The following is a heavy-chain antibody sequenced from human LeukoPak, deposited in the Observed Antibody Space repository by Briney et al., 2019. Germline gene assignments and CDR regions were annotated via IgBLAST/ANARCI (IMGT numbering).Heavy chain of an antibody. J-gene: IGHJ3*02. CDR3: ARRKIAARQPGAFDI. Sequence: GASVKVSCKASGYTFTGYYMHWVRQAPGQGLEWMGWINPNSGGTNYAQKFQGRVTMTRDTSISTAYMELSRLRSDDTAVYYCARRKIAARQPGAFDIWGQGTMVTVSS. CDR1: GYTFTGYY. CDR2: INPNSGGT. V-gene: IGHV1-2*02. D-gene: IGHD6-6*01.